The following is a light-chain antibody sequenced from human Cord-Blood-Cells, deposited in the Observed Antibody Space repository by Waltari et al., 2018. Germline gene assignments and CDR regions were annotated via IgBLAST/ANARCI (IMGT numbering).Light chain of an antibody. Sequence: SYELTQPPSVSVSPGQTASITCSGYKLGDKYACWYQQKPGQSPVLVIYQDSKRPSGIPERFYGSNSGNTATLTISGTQAMDEADYYCQAWDSSTVVFGGGTKLTVL. CDR3: QAWDSSTVV. CDR2: QDS. J-gene: IGLJ2*01. CDR1: KLGDKY. V-gene: IGLV3-1*01.